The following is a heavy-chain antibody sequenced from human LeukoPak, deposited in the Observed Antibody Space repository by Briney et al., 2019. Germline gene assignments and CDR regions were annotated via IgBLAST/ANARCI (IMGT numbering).Heavy chain of an antibody. CDR1: GLIFSHYG. CDR3: TVWSGNSYLEYLQH. J-gene: IGHJ1*01. V-gene: IGHV3-33*01. Sequence: PGTSLRLSCAASGLIFSHYGMHWVRQSPGKGLDWVALIWYDGSKKYYADSVKGRFTISRDNAKDTLYLQMDSLRVEDTAVYYCTVWSGNSYLEYLQHWGQGTLVSVSA. D-gene: IGHD4-23*01. CDR2: IWYDGSKK.